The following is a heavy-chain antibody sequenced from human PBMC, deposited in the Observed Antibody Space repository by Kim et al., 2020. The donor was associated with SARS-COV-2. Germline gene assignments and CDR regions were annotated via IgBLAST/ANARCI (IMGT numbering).Heavy chain of an antibody. Sequence: GGSLRLSCAASGFTFSNAWMSWVRQAPGKGLEWVGRIKSKTDGGTTDYAAPVKGRFTISRDDSKNTLFLQMNSLKTEDTAVYFCTTVGVVPAAIGYYYGMDVWGQGTTVTVSS. V-gene: IGHV3-15*01. J-gene: IGHJ6*02. CDR1: GFTFSNAW. CDR3: TTVGVVPAAIGYYYGMDV. D-gene: IGHD2-2*01. CDR2: IKSKTDGGTT.